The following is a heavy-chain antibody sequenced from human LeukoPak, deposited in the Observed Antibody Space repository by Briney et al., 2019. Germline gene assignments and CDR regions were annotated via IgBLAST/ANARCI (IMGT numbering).Heavy chain of an antibody. CDR1: GFTFSSYA. CDR2: ISGSGGST. V-gene: IGHV3-23*01. CDR3: AKVTTYYYDSSGYYYEDY. D-gene: IGHD3-22*01. J-gene: IGHJ4*02. Sequence: GGSLRLFCAASGFTFSSYAMSWVRQAPGKGLEWVSAISGSGGSTYYADSVKGRFTISRDNSKNTLYLQMNSLRAEDTAVYYCAKVTTYYYDSSGYYYEDYWGQGTLVTVSS.